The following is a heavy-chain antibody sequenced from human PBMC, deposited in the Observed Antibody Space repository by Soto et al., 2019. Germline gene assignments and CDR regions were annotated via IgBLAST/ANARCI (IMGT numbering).Heavy chain of an antibody. J-gene: IGHJ4*02. Sequence: SETLSLTCAVYGGSFSGYYWSGIRQPPGKGLEWIGEINHSGSTNYNPSLKSRVTISVDTSKNQFSLKLSSVAAADTAVYYCARGPHPTLTIISWDRRGFDYWGQGTMVPVSS. CDR3: ARGPHPTLTIISWDRRGFDY. V-gene: IGHV4-34*01. CDR1: GGSFSGYY. CDR2: INHSGST. D-gene: IGHD3-10*01.